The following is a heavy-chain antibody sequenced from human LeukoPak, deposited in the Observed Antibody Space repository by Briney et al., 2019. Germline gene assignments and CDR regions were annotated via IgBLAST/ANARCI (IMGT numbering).Heavy chain of an antibody. CDR3: ARVGRSGYAKDY. CDR2: ISSSSSTI. V-gene: IGHV3-48*04. Sequence: ASLILSCSASGFAFITYSNDWVRQPPGKGLEWLSYISSSSSTIYYADSVKGRFTTSRDNAENLVYLQMNSLGAEDTAVYYCARVGRSGYAKDYWGQGTLVTVA. CDR1: GFAFITYS. J-gene: IGHJ4*02. D-gene: IGHD5-12*01.